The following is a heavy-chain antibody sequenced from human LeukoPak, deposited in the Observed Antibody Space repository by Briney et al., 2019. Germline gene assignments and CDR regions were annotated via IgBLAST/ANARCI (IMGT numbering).Heavy chain of an antibody. V-gene: IGHV3-7*01. J-gene: IGHJ4*02. CDR1: GFPFSSYW. CDR2: IKQDGSEK. D-gene: IGHD5-12*01. CDR3: ARGIVATLDYFDY. Sequence: GESLRLSCVASGFPFSSYWMTWVRQAPGKGLEWVANIKQDGSEKYYVDSVRGRFTISRDNAKNSLYLQMNSLRAEDTAVYYCARGIVATLDYFDYWGQGTLVTVSS.